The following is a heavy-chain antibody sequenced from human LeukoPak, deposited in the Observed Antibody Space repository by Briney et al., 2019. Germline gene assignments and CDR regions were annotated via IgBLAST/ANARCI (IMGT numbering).Heavy chain of an antibody. CDR2: IYHSGST. CDR1: GYSISSGYY. V-gene: IGHV4-38-2*02. J-gene: IGHJ1*01. D-gene: IGHD5/OR15-5a*01. Sequence: SETLSLTCTVSGYSISSGYYWGWIRQPPGKGLEWIGSIYHSGSTYYNPSLKSRVTISVDTSKNQFSLKLSSVTAADTAVYYCARGLSIGAEYSQHWGQGTLVTVSS. CDR3: ARGLSIGAEYSQH.